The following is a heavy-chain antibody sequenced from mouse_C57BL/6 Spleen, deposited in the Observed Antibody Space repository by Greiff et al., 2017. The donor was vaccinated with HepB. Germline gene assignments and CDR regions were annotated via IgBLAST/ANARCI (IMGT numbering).Heavy chain of an antibody. CDR1: GYTFTSYW. CDR3: ARTYYDYDGNYFDY. CDR2: IYPGSGST. D-gene: IGHD2-4*01. Sequence: QVHVKQPGAELVKPGASVKMSCKASGYTFTSYWITWVKQRPGQGLEWIGDIYPGSGSTNYNEKFKSKATLTVDTSSSTAYMQLSSLTSEDSAVYYCARTYYDYDGNYFDYWGQGTTLTVSS. J-gene: IGHJ2*01. V-gene: IGHV1-55*01.